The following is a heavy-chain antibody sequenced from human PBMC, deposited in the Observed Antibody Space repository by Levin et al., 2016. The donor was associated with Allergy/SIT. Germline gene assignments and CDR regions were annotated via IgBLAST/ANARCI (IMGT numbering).Heavy chain of an antibody. J-gene: IGHJ6*02. V-gene: IGHV1-69*13. CDR3: ASAVAGRRFTMVRGYHGLDV. Sequence: SVKVSCKASGGTSSSYALSWVRQAPGQGLQWMGGIIPLFGTPSYAQKFQDRVTITADESTSTAYMELRSLRSEDTAVYYCASAVAGRRFTMVRGYHGLDVWGQGTTVTVPS. CDR1: GGTSSSYA. D-gene: IGHD3-10*01. CDR2: IIPLFGTP.